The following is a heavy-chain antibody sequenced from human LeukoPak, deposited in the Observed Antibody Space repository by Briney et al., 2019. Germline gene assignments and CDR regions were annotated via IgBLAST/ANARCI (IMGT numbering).Heavy chain of an antibody. V-gene: IGHV3-23*01. CDR2: ISNSGGST. D-gene: IGHD3-10*01. Sequence: LGGSLRLSCAASEFTFSSYAMSWVRQAPGKGLEWVSAISNSGGSTYYADSVKGRFTISRDNSKNTLYLQMNSLRAEDTAVYYCAKRIWFGEAYYFDYWGQGTLVTVSS. J-gene: IGHJ4*02. CDR1: EFTFSSYA. CDR3: AKRIWFGEAYYFDY.